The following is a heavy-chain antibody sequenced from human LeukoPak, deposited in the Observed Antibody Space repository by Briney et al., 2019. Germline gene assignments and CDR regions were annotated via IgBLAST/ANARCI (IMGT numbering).Heavy chain of an antibody. CDR2: IKSKTDGGTT. V-gene: IGHV3-15*01. CDR3: TTVQVLWFGGLPGGMDV. J-gene: IGHJ6*02. CDR1: GFTFSNAW. D-gene: IGHD3-10*01. Sequence: GGSLRLSCAASGFTFSNAWMSWVRQAPGKGLEWVGRIKSKTDGGTTDYAAPVKGRFTISRDDSKNTPYLQMNSLKTEDTAVYYCTTVQVLWFGGLPGGMDVWGQGTTVTVSS.